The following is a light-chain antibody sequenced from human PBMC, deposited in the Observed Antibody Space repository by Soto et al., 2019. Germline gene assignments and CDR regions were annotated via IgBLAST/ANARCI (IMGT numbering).Light chain of an antibody. CDR3: QQYSKWPIT. Sequence: DIQMTQSPSAQSASVGDTVTITCRASQGISSYLAWYQQKPGKAPKLLIYAASTLQSGVPSRFSGSGSGTDFTLTISSLQSEDFAVYYCQQYSKWPITFGQGTRLEIK. CDR2: AAS. J-gene: IGKJ5*01. CDR1: QGISSY. V-gene: IGKV1-9*01.